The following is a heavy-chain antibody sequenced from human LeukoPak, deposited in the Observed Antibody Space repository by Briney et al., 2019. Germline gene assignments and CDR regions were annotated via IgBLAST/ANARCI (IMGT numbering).Heavy chain of an antibody. CDR3: ARGPGTFDY. V-gene: IGHV4-39*07. J-gene: IGHJ4*02. Sequence: SETLSLTCTVSGGSISSSSYYWGWIRQPSGKGLEWVGSIYYNGNTYYNPSLKSRVTISVDTSKNQFSLKLSSVTAADTAVYYCARGPGTFDYWGQGTLVTVSS. CDR1: GGSISSSSYY. D-gene: IGHD1-26*01. CDR2: IYYNGNT.